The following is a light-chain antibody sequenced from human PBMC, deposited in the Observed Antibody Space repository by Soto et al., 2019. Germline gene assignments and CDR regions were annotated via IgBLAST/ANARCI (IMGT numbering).Light chain of an antibody. V-gene: IGKV3-20*01. CDR1: QSVNSN. J-gene: IGKJ1*01. CDR2: GAS. CDR3: QQYGSSPRT. Sequence: EIVLTQSPATLSVSPGDRATLSCRASQSVNSNLAWYQQNLGQAPRLLIYGASNRATGIPDRFSGSGSGTDFTLTISRLEPEDFAVYYCQQYGSSPRTFGQGTKVDIK.